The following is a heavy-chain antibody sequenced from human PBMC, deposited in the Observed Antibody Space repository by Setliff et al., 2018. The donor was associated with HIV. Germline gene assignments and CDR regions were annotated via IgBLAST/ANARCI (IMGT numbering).Heavy chain of an antibody. Sequence: ETLSLTCAVSGYSLSSGYSWGWIRQPPGKGLEWIGNIYDSESTYYNPSLQRRVTISVHTSKNQFSLRLSSVTAADSAVYYCARRRETIVVVIGIPNWYFDLWGRGTLVTVSS. V-gene: IGHV4-38-2*01. CDR3: ARRRETIVVVIGIPNWYFDL. CDR1: GYSLSSGYS. CDR2: IYDSEST. J-gene: IGHJ2*01. D-gene: IGHD2-21*01.